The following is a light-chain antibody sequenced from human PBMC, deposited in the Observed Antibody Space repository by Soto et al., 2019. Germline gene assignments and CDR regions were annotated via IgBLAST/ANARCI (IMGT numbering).Light chain of an antibody. CDR1: QNVNSVY. CDR2: GAT. CDR3: HQYAPWT. J-gene: IGKJ1*01. V-gene: IGKV3-20*01. Sequence: IVMTQSPDTLSVSPGERATLSCRASQNVNSVYLTWYQQKVGQAPRLLIYGATKRATAVPDRFSGSGSGTDFSLTISRLEPEDFAVYYCHQYAPWTFGQGTQVDIK.